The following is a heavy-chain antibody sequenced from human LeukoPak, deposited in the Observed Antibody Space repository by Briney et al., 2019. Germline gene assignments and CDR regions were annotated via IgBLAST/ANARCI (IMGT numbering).Heavy chain of an antibody. V-gene: IGHV3-23*01. CDR2: ISGSGGST. CDR3: AKWELYSGFYYIDY. Sequence: GGSLRLSCAASGFTFSSYAMSWVRQAPGKGLEWVSAISGSGGSTYYADSVKGRFTISRDNSKNTLYLQMNSLRAEDTAVYYCAKWELYSGFYYIDYWGQGTPATVSS. D-gene: IGHD1-26*01. J-gene: IGHJ4*02. CDR1: GFTFSSYA.